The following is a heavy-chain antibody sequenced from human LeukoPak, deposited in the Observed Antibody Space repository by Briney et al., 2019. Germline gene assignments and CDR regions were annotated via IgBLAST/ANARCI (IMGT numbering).Heavy chain of an antibody. CDR2: IRHDVNNM. CDR3: SKEDAGGYAAGGACDI. J-gene: IGHJ3*02. CDR1: GFTLRNYG. D-gene: IGHD5-12*01. Sequence: SLRLSCEASGFTLRNYGVHWVRQAPGKGLEWVALIRHDVNNMYYAGSVTGRFSISRDNSKNTVYRQMSSLAPEDTGLYYCSKEDAGGYAAGGACDIWGRGAMVVVSS. V-gene: IGHV3-30*02.